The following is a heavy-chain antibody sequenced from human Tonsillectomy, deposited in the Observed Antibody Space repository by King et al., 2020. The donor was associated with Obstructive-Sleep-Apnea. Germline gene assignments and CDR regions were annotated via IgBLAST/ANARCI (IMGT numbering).Heavy chain of an antibody. V-gene: IGHV3-7*01. Sequence: VQLVESGGGLVQPGGSLRLSCAASGFTFSSYWMNWVRQAPGKGLEWVANIKQDGSEKYYVDSVKGRFTISRDNAKNSLYLQINSLRAEDTAVYYCSRYPTRVVEVAATPYAFDIWGQGTLVTVSS. J-gene: IGHJ3*02. D-gene: IGHD2-15*01. CDR2: IKQDGSEK. CDR3: SRYPTRVVEVAATPYAFDI. CDR1: GFTFSSYW.